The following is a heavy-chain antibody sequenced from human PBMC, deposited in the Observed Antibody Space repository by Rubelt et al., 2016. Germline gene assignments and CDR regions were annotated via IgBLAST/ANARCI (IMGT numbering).Heavy chain of an antibody. Sequence: GSLRLSCEGSGFMFSGYDMNWVRQAPGKGLEWVSYISKGSYSMFYADSVKGRFTISRDDAKNSLYLQMHSLRAEDTAVYYCATYSSGGFYSYHYLDVWGKGTTVTVSS. J-gene: IGHJ6*03. CDR1: GFMFSGYD. V-gene: IGHV3-48*04. CDR2: ISKGSYSM. D-gene: IGHD6-19*01. CDR3: ATYSSGGFYSYHYLDV.